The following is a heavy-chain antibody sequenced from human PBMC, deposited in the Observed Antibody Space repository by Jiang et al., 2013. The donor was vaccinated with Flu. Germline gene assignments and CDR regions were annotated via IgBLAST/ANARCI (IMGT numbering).Heavy chain of an antibody. CDR3: ARGGFGDLLGSMDV. CDR1: GGSIGTYY. Sequence: GPGLVKPSETLSLTRTISGGSIGTYYWSWVRQPPGKGLEWIGSMYYNGSPYYNPSLTGRVTMSVDTSRDQFFLKVKSVTATDTAVYYCARGGFGDLLGSMDVWGPRDHGHRLL. J-gene: IGHJ6*02. V-gene: IGHV4-59*04. CDR2: MYYNGSP. D-gene: IGHD3-10*01.